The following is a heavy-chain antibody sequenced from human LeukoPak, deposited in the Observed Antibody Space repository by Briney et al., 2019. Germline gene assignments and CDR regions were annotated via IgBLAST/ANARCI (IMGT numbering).Heavy chain of an antibody. J-gene: IGHJ5*02. CDR2: MNPNNRET. D-gene: IGHD1-1*01. CDR1: GYTFSRYD. CDR3: ARAVRPAGGWLDP. V-gene: IGHV1-8*01. Sequence: AASVNVSCKASGYTFSRYDFHWVRQATGQGVEWMGGMNPNNRETVYAQKFQGRVIMTSDSSISTVYMELSSLRYEDTDVYYCARAVRPAGGWLDPWGQGTLVTVSS.